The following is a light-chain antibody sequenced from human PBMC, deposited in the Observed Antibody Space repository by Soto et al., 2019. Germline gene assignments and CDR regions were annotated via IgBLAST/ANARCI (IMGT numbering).Light chain of an antibody. Sequence: IQITRSPSSVSASLGERVTITCRASPGVSSWLAWYQQEPGKTPSLLIYRASSLQSGVPSRFSGSGSGTDFTLTISSLQPEDFATYYCQQADRLPLTFGGGTKVDIK. CDR3: QQADRLPLT. CDR1: PGVSSW. CDR2: RAS. V-gene: IGKV1D-12*01. J-gene: IGKJ4*01.